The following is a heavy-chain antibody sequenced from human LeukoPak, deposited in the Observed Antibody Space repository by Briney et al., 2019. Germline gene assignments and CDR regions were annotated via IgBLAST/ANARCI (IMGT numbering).Heavy chain of an antibody. J-gene: IGHJ5*02. CDR3: ARRDYDFWSAPYGGSFDP. D-gene: IGHD3-3*01. Sequence: PSQTLSLTCSVSGASISGGYYWSLIRQPPGKGLEWIGEINHSGSTNYNPSLKSRVTISVDTSKNQFSLKLSSVTAADTAVYYSARRDYDFWSAPYGGSFDPWGQGTLVTVSS. CDR2: INHSGST. V-gene: IGHV4-34*01. CDR1: GASISGGYY.